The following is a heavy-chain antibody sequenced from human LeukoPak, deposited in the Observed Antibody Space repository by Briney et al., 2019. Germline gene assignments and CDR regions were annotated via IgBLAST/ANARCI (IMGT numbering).Heavy chain of an antibody. CDR2: IYYSGST. Sequence: PSETLSLTCTVSGGSISSGDYYWSWIRQPPGKSLEWIGYIYYSGSTYYNPSLKSRVTISVDTSKNQFSLKLSSVTAADTAVYYCARVIVVVPAAILSAFDIWGQGTMVTVSS. CDR1: GGSISSGDYY. V-gene: IGHV4-30-4*08. J-gene: IGHJ3*02. D-gene: IGHD2-2*01. CDR3: ARVIVVVPAAILSAFDI.